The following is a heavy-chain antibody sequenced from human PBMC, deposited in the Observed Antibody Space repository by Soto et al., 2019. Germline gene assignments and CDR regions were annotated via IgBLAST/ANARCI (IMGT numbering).Heavy chain of an antibody. D-gene: IGHD5-18*01. J-gene: IGHJ5*02. CDR1: GDSISSNNNY. CDR2: ISYSGTT. CDR3: ARGRGYSYGLDP. V-gene: IGHV4-30-4*01. Sequence: SETLSLTCTVSGDSISSNNNYWSWIRQPPGESLEWIGFISYSGTTSYSQSIKNRVAISLDTSKNQFSLSLSSVTAADTAVYYCARGRGYSYGLDPWGQGTLVTVS.